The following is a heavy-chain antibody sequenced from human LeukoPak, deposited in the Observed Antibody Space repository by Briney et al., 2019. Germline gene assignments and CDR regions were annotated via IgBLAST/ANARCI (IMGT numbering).Heavy chain of an antibody. CDR3: ARVTDDYGDYGKGDYFDY. J-gene: IGHJ4*02. Sequence: SETLSLTCTVSGGSISSGGYYWSWIRQRPGKGLEWIGYIYYSGSTYYNPSLKSRVTISVDTSKNQFSLKLSSVTAADTAVYYCARVTDDYGDYGKGDYFDYWGQGTLVTVSS. CDR1: GGSISSGGYY. CDR2: IYYSGST. D-gene: IGHD4-17*01. V-gene: IGHV4-31*03.